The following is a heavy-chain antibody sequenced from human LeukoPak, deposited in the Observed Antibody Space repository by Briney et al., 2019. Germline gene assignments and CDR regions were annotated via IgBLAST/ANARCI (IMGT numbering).Heavy chain of an antibody. CDR3: ARRGYYDSSGYYYYY. CDR1: GGSFSSYY. CDR2: IFQSGST. Sequence: PSESLSLTCTVSGGSFSSYYRSWIRQPPGKGLEWIGYIFQSGSTNYNPSLKSRVTISVDTSKNQFSLKLSSVTAADTAVYYCARRGYYDSSGYYYYYWGEGALVTVSS. D-gene: IGHD3-22*01. V-gene: IGHV4-59*01. J-gene: IGHJ4*02.